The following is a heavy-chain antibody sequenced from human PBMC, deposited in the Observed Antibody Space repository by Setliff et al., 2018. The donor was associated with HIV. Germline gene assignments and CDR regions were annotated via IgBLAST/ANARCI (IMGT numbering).Heavy chain of an antibody. Sequence: SETLSLTCSVSGGSISSYYWNWIRRPAGKGLEWIGRIFSSGTTNYNPSLQSRITMSVDTSKKHFPLNLKSVTAADTAVYYCALTGHRLLRGYMDVWGKGTTVTVSS. CDR3: ALTGHRLLRGYMDV. CDR1: GGSISSYY. D-gene: IGHD2-15*01. CDR2: IFSSGTT. J-gene: IGHJ6*03. V-gene: IGHV4-4*07.